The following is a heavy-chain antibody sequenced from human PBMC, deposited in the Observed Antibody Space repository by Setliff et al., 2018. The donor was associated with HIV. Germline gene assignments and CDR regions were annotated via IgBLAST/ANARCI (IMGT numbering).Heavy chain of an antibody. V-gene: IGHV3-21*01. J-gene: IGHJ3*02. Sequence: ASVKVSCKTSGGTLSNYVITWVRQAPGKGLEWVASLSAESTFIYYADSMKGRFTISRDNARNSLYLQMNSLRAEDTAMYYCTRDLDLTGGEAFDIWGQGTMVTVSS. CDR3: TRDLDLTGGEAFDI. D-gene: IGHD3-3*01. CDR2: LSAESTFI. CDR1: GGTLSNYV.